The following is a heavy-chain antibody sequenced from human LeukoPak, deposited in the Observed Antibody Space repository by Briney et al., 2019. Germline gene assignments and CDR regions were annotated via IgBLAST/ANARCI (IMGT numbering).Heavy chain of an antibody. Sequence: ASVKVSCTASGYTFTRYYMHWVRHAPGQGLEWVGVINLSDDSTGYAQKLQGRVTMTRDTSTSTVYMELSSLRSEDTAVYYCARVAGDPFDSWGQGTLVTVSS. V-gene: IGHV1-46*04. CDR2: INLSDDST. CDR1: GYTFTRYY. CDR3: ARVAGDPFDS. D-gene: IGHD1-26*01. J-gene: IGHJ4*02.